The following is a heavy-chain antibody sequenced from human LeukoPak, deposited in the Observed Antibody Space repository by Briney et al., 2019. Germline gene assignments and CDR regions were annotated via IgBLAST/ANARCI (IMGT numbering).Heavy chain of an antibody. J-gene: IGHJ1*01. CDR1: GFTFSSYT. CDR3: VRDSGSDTSGWYRYFQH. Sequence: GGSLRLSCAASGFTFSSYTMNWVRQAPGKGLEWVSSISSSTNFMYYADSVKGRFIISRDNAKNSLYLQMSSLRAEDTAVYYCVRDSGSDTSGWYRYFQHWGQGTLVTVSS. D-gene: IGHD6-13*01. CDR2: ISSSTNFM. V-gene: IGHV3-21*01.